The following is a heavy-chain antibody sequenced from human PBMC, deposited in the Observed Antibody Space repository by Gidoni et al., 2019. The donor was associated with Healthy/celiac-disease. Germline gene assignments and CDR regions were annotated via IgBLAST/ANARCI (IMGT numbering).Heavy chain of an antibody. CDR2: INHSGST. V-gene: IGHV4-34*01. D-gene: IGHD6-6*01. Sequence: QVQLQQWGAGLLKPSETLSLTCAVYGWSFSGYYWSWIRQPPGKGLEWIGEINHSGSTNYNPSRKSRVTISVDTSKNQFSLKLSSVTAADTAVYYCARGSIAARNYYFDYWGQGTLVTVSS. CDR1: GWSFSGYY. J-gene: IGHJ4*02. CDR3: ARGSIAARNYYFDY.